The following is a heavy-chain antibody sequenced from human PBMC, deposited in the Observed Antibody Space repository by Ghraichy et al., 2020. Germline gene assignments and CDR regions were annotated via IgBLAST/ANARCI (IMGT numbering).Heavy chain of an antibody. V-gene: IGHV4-31*03. J-gene: IGHJ4*02. CDR3: AIVDTKIVVVMI. CDR2: ISDSGST. Sequence: SQTLSLTCTVSGGSISSGGYYWSWIRQHPGKGLEWIGYISDSGSTYYNPSLKSRLTISVDTSKNQFSLKLSSATAADTAVYYCAIVDTKIVVVMIWGQGTLVTVSS. CDR1: GGSISSGGYY. D-gene: IGHD3-22*01.